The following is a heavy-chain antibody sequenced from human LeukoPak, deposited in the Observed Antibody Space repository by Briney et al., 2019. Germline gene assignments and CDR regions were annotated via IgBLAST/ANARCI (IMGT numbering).Heavy chain of an antibody. V-gene: IGHV4-59*01. CDR2: IRYSGRT. J-gene: IGHJ4*02. CDR1: DDSINRDF. Sequence: SETLSLTCTASDDSINRDFWTWIRQPPGKGLKWIGYIRYSGRTEYNPSLKSRVTISIDRSKNRFSLKLTSVTAADTAIYYCARLPDVSGWPFDYWGQGMLVTVSS. D-gene: IGHD6-19*01. CDR3: ARLPDVSGWPFDY.